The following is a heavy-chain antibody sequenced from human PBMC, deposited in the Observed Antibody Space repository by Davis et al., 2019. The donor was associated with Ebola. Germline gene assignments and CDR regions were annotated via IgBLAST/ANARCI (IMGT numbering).Heavy chain of an antibody. CDR3: ARSSNYQRNYYGMDV. Sequence: SGPTLVKPTETLTLTCTVSGISLSNGRMGVSWIRQPPGKALEWLAHVFSNDEKSYRTSLKTRLTISKDTSKSQVVLSMTNMDPVDTATYYCARSSNYQRNYYGMDVWGQGTTVTVSS. CDR2: VFSNDEK. CDR1: GISLSNGRMG. J-gene: IGHJ6*02. D-gene: IGHD4-11*01. V-gene: IGHV2-26*01.